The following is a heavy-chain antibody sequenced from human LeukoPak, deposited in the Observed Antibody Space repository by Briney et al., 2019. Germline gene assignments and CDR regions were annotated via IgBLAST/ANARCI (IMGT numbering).Heavy chain of an antibody. Sequence: SETLSLTCTVSGGSISSGGDYWSLIRQHPGKVLEWIGYIYYTGTTYYHPSLKSRITISVDTSKNQFSLNLSSMTAADTAVYYCARAAWRGTNSRDAFDIWGQGTVVTVSS. CDR3: ARAAWRGTNSRDAFDI. D-gene: IGHD4/OR15-4a*01. V-gene: IGHV4-31*03. CDR1: GGSISSGGDY. CDR2: IYYTGTT. J-gene: IGHJ3*02.